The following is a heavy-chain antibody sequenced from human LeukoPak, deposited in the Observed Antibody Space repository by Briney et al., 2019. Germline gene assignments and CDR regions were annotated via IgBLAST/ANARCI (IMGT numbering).Heavy chain of an antibody. V-gene: IGHV4-59*11. J-gene: IGHJ4*02. Sequence: PETLSLTCTVSGGSISSHYWSWIRQPPGKGLEWIGYIYYSGSTNYNASLKSRVIISVDTSKNKFSLTLSSVTAADTAVYYCARGPPNYYDFWSGYPYYFDYWGQGTLVTVSS. CDR1: GGSISSHY. D-gene: IGHD3-3*01. CDR3: ARGPPNYYDFWSGYPYYFDY. CDR2: IYYSGST.